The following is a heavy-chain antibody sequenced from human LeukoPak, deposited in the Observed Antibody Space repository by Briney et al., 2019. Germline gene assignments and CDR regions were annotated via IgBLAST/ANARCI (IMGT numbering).Heavy chain of an antibody. Sequence: GGSLRLSCGASGFTFSNHGMHWVRQAPGKGLEWVAFIQYHGSNTYYADSVKGRFTISRDNSKNTLYLQMSSLRAEDTAVYYCAKDPLGLDYWGQGTLVTVSS. D-gene: IGHD3-16*01. CDR2: IQYHGSNT. CDR1: GFTFSNHG. J-gene: IGHJ4*02. CDR3: AKDPLGLDY. V-gene: IGHV3-30*02.